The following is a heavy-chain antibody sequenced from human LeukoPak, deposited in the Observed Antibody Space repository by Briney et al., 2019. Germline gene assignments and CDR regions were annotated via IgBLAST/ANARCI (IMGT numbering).Heavy chain of an antibody. V-gene: IGHV3-48*04. CDR2: ISSSSSTI. D-gene: IGHD3-3*01. Sequence: GGSLRLSCAASGFTFSSYSMNWVRQAPGKGQEWVSYISSSSSTIYYADSVKGRFTISRDNAKNSLYLQMNSLRAEDTAVYYCARENPYYDFWSGYYLDYWGQGTLVTVSS. CDR1: GFTFSSYS. CDR3: ARENPYYDFWSGYYLDY. J-gene: IGHJ4*02.